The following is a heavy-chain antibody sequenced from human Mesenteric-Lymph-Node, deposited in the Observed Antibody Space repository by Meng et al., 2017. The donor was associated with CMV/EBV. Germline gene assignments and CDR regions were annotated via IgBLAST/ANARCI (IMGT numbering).Heavy chain of an antibody. CDR3: ARPYNDFWSGYPYYYYGMDV. V-gene: IGHV3-13*03. J-gene: IGHJ6*02. Sequence: GGSLRLSCAACGFTFSSYDMHWVRQATGNGLEWVSAISTAGDTYYPGSVKGQFTISRENAKNSLYLQMNSLRAGDTAVYYCARPYNDFWSGYPYYYYGMDVWGQGTTVTVSS. CDR1: GFTFSSYD. CDR2: ISTAGDT. D-gene: IGHD3-3*01.